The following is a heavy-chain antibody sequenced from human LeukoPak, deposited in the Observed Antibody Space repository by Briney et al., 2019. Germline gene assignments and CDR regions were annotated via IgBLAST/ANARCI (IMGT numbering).Heavy chain of an antibody. CDR3: ARDGLYSSSTQGWFDP. J-gene: IGHJ5*02. Sequence: ASVKVSCKASGYTFTSYYMHWVRQAPGQGLEWMGIINPSGGSTSYAQKFQGRVTMTRDTSTSTVYMELSSLRSEDTAVYYCARDGLYSSSTQGWFDPWGQGTLVTVSS. D-gene: IGHD6-6*01. CDR1: GYTFTSYY. V-gene: IGHV1-46*01. CDR2: INPSGGST.